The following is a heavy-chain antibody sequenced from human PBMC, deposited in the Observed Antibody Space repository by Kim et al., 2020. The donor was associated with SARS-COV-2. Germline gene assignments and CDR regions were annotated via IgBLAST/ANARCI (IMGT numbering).Heavy chain of an antibody. Sequence: SLKRRVTISVDTSKIQFSLKLSSVAAADTAVYYCARGALSSSDYYYGMDVWGQGTTVTVSS. V-gene: IGHV4-34*01. D-gene: IGHD6-6*01. J-gene: IGHJ6*02. CDR3: ARGALSSSDYYYGMDV.